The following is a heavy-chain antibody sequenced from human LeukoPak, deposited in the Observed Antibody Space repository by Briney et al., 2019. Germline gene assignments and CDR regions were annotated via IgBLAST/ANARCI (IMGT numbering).Heavy chain of an antibody. CDR3: AKEVGGYCTNGVCSPNWFDP. Sequence: SETLSLTCGVSGGSISGTNWWSWVRQPPGQGLEWIGEISLAGQTNYNPSLKSRVTISVDTSKNQFSLKLSSVTAADTAVYYCAKEVGGYCTNGVCSPNWFDPWGQGTLVTVSS. CDR1: GGSISGTNW. V-gene: IGHV4-4*02. CDR2: ISLAGQT. J-gene: IGHJ5*02. D-gene: IGHD2-8*01.